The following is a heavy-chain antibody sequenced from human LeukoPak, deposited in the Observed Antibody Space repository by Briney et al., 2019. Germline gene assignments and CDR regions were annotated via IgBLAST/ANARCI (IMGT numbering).Heavy chain of an antibody. J-gene: IGHJ4*02. CDR2: ISSSGTTI. CDR1: GLTLSDYY. CDR3: ARDLPMVRGLSGFDY. Sequence: PGGSLRLSCAASGLTLSDYYMSWIRQAPGKGLEWVSYISSSGTTIYYADSVKGRFTISRDNAKNSLYLQMNSLRAEDTAVYYCARDLPMVRGLSGFDYWGQGTLVTVSS. D-gene: IGHD3-10*01. V-gene: IGHV3-11*04.